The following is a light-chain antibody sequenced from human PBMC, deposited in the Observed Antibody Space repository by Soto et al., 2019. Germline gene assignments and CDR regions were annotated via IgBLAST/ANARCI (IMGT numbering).Light chain of an antibody. CDR2: GAS. CDR1: QSVSSSY. CDR3: QQDGSSPMYT. V-gene: IGKV3-20*01. J-gene: IGKJ2*01. Sequence: EIVLTQSPGTLSLSPGERATLSCRASQSVSSSYLAWYQQKPGQAPRLLIYGASSRAAGLPDRFSGSGSGTDFTLTISRLEPEDFAVYYCQQDGSSPMYTLGQGTKLEIK.